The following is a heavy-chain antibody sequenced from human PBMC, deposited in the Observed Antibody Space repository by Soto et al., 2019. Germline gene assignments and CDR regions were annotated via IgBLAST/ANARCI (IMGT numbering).Heavy chain of an antibody. D-gene: IGHD2-21*02. CDR3: ARDEVTGGYGMDV. V-gene: IGHV4-31*03. J-gene: IGHJ6*02. Sequence: QVQLQESGPGLVKPSQTLSLTCTVSGGSISSGGYYWSWIRQHPGKGLEWIGYIYYSGSTYYNPSLNSRVTISVDTSKNQFALKLSSVTAADTAVYYCARDEVTGGYGMDVWGQGTTVTVSS. CDR1: GGSISSGGYY. CDR2: IYYSGST.